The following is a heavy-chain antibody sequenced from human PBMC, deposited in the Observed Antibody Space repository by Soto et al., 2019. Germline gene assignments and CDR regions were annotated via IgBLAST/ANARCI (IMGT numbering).Heavy chain of an antibody. CDR1: GFTFSGFD. V-gene: IGHV3-13*01. CDR3: AKSQEIGTHFLDS. D-gene: IGHD6-13*01. J-gene: IGHJ4*02. Sequence: GGSLRLSCEASGFTFSGFDMHWVRQPTGKGLEWVSSIGTAGDTYYAVSVKGRFTISRDNAKNSLSLQMNSLRAGDMAVYFCAKSQEIGTHFLDSWGQGTQVTVSS. CDR2: IGTAGDT.